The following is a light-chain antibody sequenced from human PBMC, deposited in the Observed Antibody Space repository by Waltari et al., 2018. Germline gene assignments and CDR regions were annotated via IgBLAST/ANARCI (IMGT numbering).Light chain of an antibody. CDR1: QTINRY. Sequence: DIQMSQSPSSLSASVGDRVTITCRASQTINRYLNWYQQKGGTAPKLLIHGGSNLDSGVPTRFSGSGSGTDFTITISSLQPDDVATYYCQKTYGDPLFGPGTKVEIK. V-gene: IGKV1-39*01. CDR3: QKTYGDPL. CDR2: GGS. J-gene: IGKJ1*01.